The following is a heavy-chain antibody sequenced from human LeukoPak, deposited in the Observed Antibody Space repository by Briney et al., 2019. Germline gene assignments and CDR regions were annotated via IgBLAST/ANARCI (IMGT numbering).Heavy chain of an antibody. CDR2: IYYSVST. CDR1: GGSIRSTSYY. J-gene: IGHJ6*02. Sequence: SETLSLTCTVSGGSIRSTSYYWGWIRQPPGKGLEWIGSIYYSVSTYYNPSLKSRVTISVDTSKNQFSLKLSSVTAADTAVYYCARLRCSSTSCYYYYYYYGMDVWGQGTTVTVSS. D-gene: IGHD2-2*01. V-gene: IGHV4-39*01. CDR3: ARLRCSSTSCYYYYYYYGMDV.